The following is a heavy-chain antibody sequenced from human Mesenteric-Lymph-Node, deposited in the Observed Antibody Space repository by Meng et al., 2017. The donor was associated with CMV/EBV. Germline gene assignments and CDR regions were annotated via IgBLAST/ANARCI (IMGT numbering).Heavy chain of an antibody. CDR1: GDTFSSYA. Sequence: ASVKVSCKASGDTFSSYAISWVRQAPGQGLEWMGWISAYNGNTNYAQKLQDRVTMTTDTSTSTAYMELRSLRSDDTAVYYCARDRGDSGSYTAWGQGTLVTVSS. D-gene: IGHD1-26*01. CDR3: ARDRGDSGSYTA. J-gene: IGHJ4*02. CDR2: ISAYNGNT. V-gene: IGHV1-18*01.